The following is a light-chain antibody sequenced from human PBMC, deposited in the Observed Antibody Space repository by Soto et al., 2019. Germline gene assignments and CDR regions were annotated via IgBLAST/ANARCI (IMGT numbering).Light chain of an antibody. Sequence: VTPSAVTMSLSPAKLSTLSCQASQSVTSNLAWYQQNPGQATRLLIFAPSKTATGTPAMFSGSGAGADFTLTISSLEPEDVAVYCCQQHSDWPLTFGGGTKVDIK. V-gene: IGKV3D-11*02. J-gene: IGKJ4*02. CDR1: QSVTSN. CDR3: QQHSDWPLT. CDR2: APS.